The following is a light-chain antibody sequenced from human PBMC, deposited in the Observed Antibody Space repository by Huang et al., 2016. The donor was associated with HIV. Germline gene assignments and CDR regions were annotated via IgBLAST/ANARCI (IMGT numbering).Light chain of an antibody. V-gene: IGKV3-11*01. CDR2: EAS. J-gene: IGKJ4*01. Sequence: EIVLTQSPATLSLSPGDRATLSCRASQSVGVYLAWYQQQPGQAPRLLIFEASNRANGIPDRFSGSGSGTDFTLTIDSLQPDDFAIYYCQQRTKWPPVLTFGGGTRVEIK. CDR3: QQRTKWPPVLT. CDR1: QSVGVY.